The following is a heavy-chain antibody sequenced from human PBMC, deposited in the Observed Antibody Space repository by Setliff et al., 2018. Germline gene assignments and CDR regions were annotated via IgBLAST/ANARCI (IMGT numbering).Heavy chain of an antibody. V-gene: IGHV4-39*01. Sequence: KPSETLSLTCAVSGGSISSSSYYWGWIRQSPGEGLEWIANIHYNGNLYYNPSLKSRATISMDTSKIQFSLKLISVTAADTALYFCARRPTGPGAPFDIWGHGTMVTVSS. D-gene: IGHD3-10*01. CDR3: ARRPTGPGAPFDI. CDR2: IHYNGNL. J-gene: IGHJ3*02. CDR1: GGSISSSSYY.